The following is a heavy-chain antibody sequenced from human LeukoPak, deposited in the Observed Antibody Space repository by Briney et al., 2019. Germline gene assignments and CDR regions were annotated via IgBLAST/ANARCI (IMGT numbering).Heavy chain of an antibody. J-gene: IGHJ4*02. CDR2: ISYDGNKK. CDR3: AKALLKYSSSPPPPDY. D-gene: IGHD6-13*01. CDR1: GSTFSSYG. V-gene: IGHV3-30*18. Sequence: RGSLTLSCAASGSTFSSYGMHWVRQAPGKGLEWVAVISYDGNKKYYADSVKGRFTISRDNSKNTLYLQMNSLRAEDTAVYYCAKALLKYSSSPPPPDYWGQGTLVTVYS.